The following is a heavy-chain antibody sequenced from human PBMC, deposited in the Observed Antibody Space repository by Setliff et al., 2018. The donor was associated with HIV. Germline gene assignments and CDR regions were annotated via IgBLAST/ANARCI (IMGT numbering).Heavy chain of an antibody. CDR2: VYYSGST. CDR3: ARGPLYGYDRGYFDY. Sequence: SETLSLTCTVSGGSISSHYWSWIRQPPGKGLEWIGSVYYSGSTNYNPSLKSRVTISVDTSKNQFSLKLSSVTAADTALYYCARGPLYGYDRGYFDYWGQGTLVTVSS. V-gene: IGHV4-59*08. J-gene: IGHJ4*02. CDR1: GGSISSHY. D-gene: IGHD5-12*01.